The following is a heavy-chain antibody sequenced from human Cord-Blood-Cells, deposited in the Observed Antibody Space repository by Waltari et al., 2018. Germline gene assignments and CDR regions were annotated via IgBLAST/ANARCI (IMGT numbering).Heavy chain of an antibody. D-gene: IGHD4-17*01. CDR2: INSDGGST. CDR3: ARDYGDAFDI. Sequence: EVQLVESGGGLVQPGGSLRLSCAASGFTFSSYWMHWVRQAPGKGLVVVSRINSDGGSTSYADSVKGRFTISRDNAKNTLYLQMNSLRAEDTAVYYCARDYGDAFDIWGQGTMVTVSS. CDR1: GFTFSSYW. J-gene: IGHJ3*02. V-gene: IGHV3-74*01.